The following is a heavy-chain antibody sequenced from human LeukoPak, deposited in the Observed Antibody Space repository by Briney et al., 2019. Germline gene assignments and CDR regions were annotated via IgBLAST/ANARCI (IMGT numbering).Heavy chain of an antibody. CDR3: ARSTTLDLPDY. D-gene: IGHD1-1*01. V-gene: IGHV4-31*03. CDR2: ICYSGST. CDR1: GGSISSGGYY. J-gene: IGHJ4*02. Sequence: SETLSLTCTVSGGSISSGGYYWSWIRQHPGKGLEWIGYICYSGSTYYNPSLKSRVTISVDTSKNQFSLKLSSVTAADTAVYYCARSTTLDLPDYWGQGTLVTVSS.